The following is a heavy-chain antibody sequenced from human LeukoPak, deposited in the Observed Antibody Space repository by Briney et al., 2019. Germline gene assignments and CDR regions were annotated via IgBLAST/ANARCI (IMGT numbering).Heavy chain of an antibody. V-gene: IGHV3-23*01. CDR3: ANPWGSGWYFDL. CDR1: GFTFSNFA. Sequence: GGSLRLSCAASGFTFSNFAMAWVRQAPGQGLEWVSLISSGGDSTYYADSVKGRFTVFRDNSKNTLYLQMNGLRAGDTALYYCANPWGSGWYFDLWGRGTLVTVSS. D-gene: IGHD7-27*01. CDR2: ISSGGDST. J-gene: IGHJ2*01.